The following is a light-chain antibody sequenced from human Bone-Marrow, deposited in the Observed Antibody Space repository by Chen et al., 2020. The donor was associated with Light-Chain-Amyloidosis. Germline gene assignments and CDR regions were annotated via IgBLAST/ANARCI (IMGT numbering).Light chain of an antibody. CDR1: DLPTKY. Sequence: SYELTQPPSVSVSPGQTARITCSGDDLPTKYAYWYQQKPGQAPVLVIHRDTERPSGISERFSGSSSGTTATLTISGVQAEDEADYHCQSADSSGTYGVIFGGGTMLTVL. CDR3: QSADSSGTYGVI. V-gene: IGLV3-25*03. J-gene: IGLJ2*01. CDR2: RDT.